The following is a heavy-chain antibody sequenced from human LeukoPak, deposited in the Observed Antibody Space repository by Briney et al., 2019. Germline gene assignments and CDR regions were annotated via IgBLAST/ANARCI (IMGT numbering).Heavy chain of an antibody. D-gene: IGHD6-19*01. V-gene: IGHV3-74*01. CDR1: GFTFSSSW. J-gene: IGHJ4*02. Sequence: GGSLRLSCVASGFTFSSSWMHWVRQAPGKGLVWVSRIDTDGSTTNYADSVKGRFTISRDNAKKTLSLQMKSLRAEDTAVYYCASLGSRSGGWGQGTLVTVSS. CDR3: ASLGSRSGG. CDR2: IDTDGSTT.